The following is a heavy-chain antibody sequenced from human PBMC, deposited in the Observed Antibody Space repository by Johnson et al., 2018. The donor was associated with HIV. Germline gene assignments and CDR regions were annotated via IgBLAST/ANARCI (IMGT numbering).Heavy chain of an antibody. CDR2: INWNGGST. Sequence: MLLVESGGGVVQPGRSLRLSCTASGFTFDDYGMSWVRQAPGKGLEWVSGINWNGGSTGYADSVKGRFTISRDNAKNSLYLQMNSLRAEDTALYYCARGRIAARPHAFDIWGQGTMVTVSS. J-gene: IGHJ3*02. D-gene: IGHD6-6*01. CDR1: GFTFDDYG. CDR3: ARGRIAARPHAFDI. V-gene: IGHV3-20*04.